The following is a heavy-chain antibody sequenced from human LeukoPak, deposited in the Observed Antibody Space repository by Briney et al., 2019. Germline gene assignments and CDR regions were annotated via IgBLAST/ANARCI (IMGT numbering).Heavy chain of an antibody. Sequence: GGSLRLSCAVSGFTLSGFWMSWSRQAPGKGLEWVASINSDGSEGYYADVVKGRFTISRDNAKNSLYLQINSLRAEDTAVYYCARSSYSSSSSVWGQGTMVTVSS. CDR3: ARSSYSSSSSV. D-gene: IGHD6-6*01. V-gene: IGHV3-7*03. J-gene: IGHJ3*01. CDR2: INSDGSEG. CDR1: GFTLSGFW.